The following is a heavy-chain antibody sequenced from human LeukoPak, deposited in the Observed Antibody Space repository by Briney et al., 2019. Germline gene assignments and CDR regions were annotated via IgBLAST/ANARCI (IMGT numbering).Heavy chain of an antibody. D-gene: IGHD3-22*01. CDR2: IGTAGDT. J-gene: IGHJ4*02. V-gene: IGHV3-13*01. Sequence: PGGSLRLSCAASGFTFSSYDMHWVRHATGKGLEWVSAIGTAGDTYYPGSVKGRFTISRENAKNSLYLQMNSLRAGDTAVYYCARGKGSNYYDSSGYGLDYWGQGTLVTVSS. CDR3: ARGKGSNYYDSSGYGLDY. CDR1: GFTFSSYD.